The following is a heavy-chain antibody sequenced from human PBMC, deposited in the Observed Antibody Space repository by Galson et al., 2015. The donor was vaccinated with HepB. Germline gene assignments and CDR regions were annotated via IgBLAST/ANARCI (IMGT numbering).Heavy chain of an antibody. CDR2: IDPVDSYT. D-gene: IGHD6-19*01. Sequence: QSGAEVKKPGESLRISCQGSGYNFTNYWVIWVRQMPGEGLEWMGKIDPVDSYTNYSPSFQGHVTISTDKSISTAYLQWSSLKASDTAMYYCARQAIGYSSRGDGFDLWGQGTLVTVSP. J-gene: IGHJ5*02. CDR1: GYNFTNYW. V-gene: IGHV5-10-1*01. CDR3: ARQAIGYSSRGDGFDL.